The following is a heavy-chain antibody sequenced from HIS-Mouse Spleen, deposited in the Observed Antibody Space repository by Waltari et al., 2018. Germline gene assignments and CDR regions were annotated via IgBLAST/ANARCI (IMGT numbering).Heavy chain of an antibody. CDR2: INPNSGGT. J-gene: IGHJ3*02. V-gene: IGHV1-2*02. Sequence: QVQLVQSGAEVKKPGASVKVSCKASGYTFTGYYMHWVRQAPGQGLEWMGWINPNSGGTNYAQKFQGRVTMTRDTSISTAYMELSRLRSDDTAVYYCARDKAPLGETVRLTDAFDIWGQGTMVTVSS. CDR3: ARDKAPLGETVRLTDAFDI. CDR1: GYTFTGYY. D-gene: IGHD3-16*01.